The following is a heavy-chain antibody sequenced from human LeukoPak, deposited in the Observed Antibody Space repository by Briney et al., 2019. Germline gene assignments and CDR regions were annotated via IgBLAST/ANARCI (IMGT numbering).Heavy chain of an antibody. Sequence: ASVRVSCKASGYTFTAYYVHWVRQAPGQGLEWLGWINPNSGDTNYAQRVQGRVTIARDEAMSTVYMGLNRLIADDTAVYYCARVQGYDDDSFVGFSSPDDAFAIWGQGTLVTVSS. CDR1: GYTFTAYY. D-gene: IGHD3-3*01. CDR2: INPNSGDT. CDR3: ARVQGYDDDSFVGFSSPDDAFAI. J-gene: IGHJ3*02. V-gene: IGHV1-2*02.